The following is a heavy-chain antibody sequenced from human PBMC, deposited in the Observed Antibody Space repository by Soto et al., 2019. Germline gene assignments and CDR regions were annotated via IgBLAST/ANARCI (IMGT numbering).Heavy chain of an antibody. CDR2: VYHSGNT. D-gene: IGHD5-12*01. CDR1: GGSISSGGYS. Sequence: SETLSLTCAVSGGSISSGGYSWSWIRQPPGKGLEWIGYVYHSGNTYYNPSLKSRVTISVDTSKNQFSLKLSSVTAADTAVYYCAREEGGGYDHRWFDPWGQGTLVTVSS. J-gene: IGHJ5*02. CDR3: AREEGGGYDHRWFDP. V-gene: IGHV4-30-2*01.